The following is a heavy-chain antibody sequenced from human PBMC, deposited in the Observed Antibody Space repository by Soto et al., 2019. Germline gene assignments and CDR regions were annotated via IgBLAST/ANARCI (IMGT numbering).Heavy chain of an antibody. CDR1: GVSIHNSHSF. CDR3: GRVVEGATRHTDFDS. CDR2: IYYSGGA. J-gene: IGHJ5*01. Sequence: SETLSLTCAVSGVSIHNSHSFWGWIRQPPGKGLEFIGSIYYSGGANYNPSLKSRVTISLDTSKNQFSLTVNSVTAADTAIYHCGRVVEGATRHTDFDSWGQGTLVTVSS. D-gene: IGHD2-15*01. V-gene: IGHV4-39*01.